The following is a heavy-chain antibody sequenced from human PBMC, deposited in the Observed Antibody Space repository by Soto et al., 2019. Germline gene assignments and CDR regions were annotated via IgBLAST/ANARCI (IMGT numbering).Heavy chain of an antibody. Sequence: SGGSQRLSCAASGFTFSSYWMSWVRQAPGKGLEWVANIKQDGSEKYYVDSVKGRFTISRDNAKNSLYLQMNSLRAEDTAVYYCASVLVLRAARVVPSGQGPLATVSS. CDR1: GFTFSSYW. V-gene: IGHV3-7*01. J-gene: IGHJ5*02. D-gene: IGHD3-3*01. CDR3: ASVLVLRAARVVP. CDR2: IKQDGSEK.